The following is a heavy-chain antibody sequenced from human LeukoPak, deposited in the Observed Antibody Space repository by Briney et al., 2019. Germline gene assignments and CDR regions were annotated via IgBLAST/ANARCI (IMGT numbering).Heavy chain of an antibody. J-gene: IGHJ6*03. CDR3: ARDGVHDYGGNSVYFYYMDV. Sequence: GGSLRLSCAASGFTFSSYSMNWVRQAPGKGLEWVSYISSSSSTIYYADSVKGRFTISRDNAKNSLYLQMNSLRAEDTAVYYCARDGVHDYGGNSVYFYYMDVWGKGTTVTVSS. D-gene: IGHD4-23*01. V-gene: IGHV3-48*01. CDR1: GFTFSSYS. CDR2: ISSSSSTI.